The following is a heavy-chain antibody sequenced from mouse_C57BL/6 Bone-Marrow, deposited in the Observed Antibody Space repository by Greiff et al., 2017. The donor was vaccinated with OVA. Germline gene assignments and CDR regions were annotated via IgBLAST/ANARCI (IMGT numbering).Heavy chain of an antibody. CDR3: ARAVAWFAY. Sequence: VQLQQPGAELVKPGASVKVSCKASGYTFTSYWMHWVKQRPGQGLEWIGYINPSSGYTKYNQKFKDKATLTADKSSSTAYMQLSSLTYEDSAVYYCARAVAWFAYWGQGTLVTVSA. V-gene: IGHV1-7*01. CDR2: INPSSGYT. CDR1: GYTFTSYW. D-gene: IGHD3-3*01. J-gene: IGHJ3*01.